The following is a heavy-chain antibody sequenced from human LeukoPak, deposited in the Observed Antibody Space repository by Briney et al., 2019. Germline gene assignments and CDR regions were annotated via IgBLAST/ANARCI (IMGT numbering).Heavy chain of an antibody. CDR2: ISSSGSTI. CDR3: ARDPYSGSYGAHYYYYMDV. Sequence: GGSLRLSCAASGFTFSSYEMNWVRQAPGKGLEWVSYISSSGSTIYYADSVKGRFAISRDNAKNSLYLQMNSLRAEDSAVYYCARDPYSGSYGAHYYYYMDVWGKGTTVTISS. J-gene: IGHJ6*03. CDR1: GFTFSSYE. V-gene: IGHV3-48*03. D-gene: IGHD1-26*01.